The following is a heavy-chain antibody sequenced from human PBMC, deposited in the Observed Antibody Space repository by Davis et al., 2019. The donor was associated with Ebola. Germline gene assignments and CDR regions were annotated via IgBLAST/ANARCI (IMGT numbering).Heavy chain of an antibody. Sequence: GESLKISCAASGFTFRNHWMYWVRQAPGKGLEWVSAISGSGGSTYYADSVKGRFTISRDNSKNTLYLQMNSLRAEDTAVYYCARDSLRSVAGDLYYYYYGMDVWGQGTTVTVSS. CDR2: ISGSGGST. CDR1: GFTFRNHW. J-gene: IGHJ6*02. CDR3: ARDSLRSVAGDLYYYYYGMDV. D-gene: IGHD6-19*01. V-gene: IGHV3-23*01.